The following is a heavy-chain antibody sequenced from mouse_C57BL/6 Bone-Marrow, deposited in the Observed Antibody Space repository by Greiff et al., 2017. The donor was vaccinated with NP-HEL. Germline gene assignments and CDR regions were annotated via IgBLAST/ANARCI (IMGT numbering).Heavy chain of an antibody. CDR1: GYTFTSYW. J-gene: IGHJ2*01. CDR2: IDPSDSYS. CDR3: ARSRDWDEGSPFDY. Sequence: VQLQQSGAELVMPGASVKLSCKASGYTFTSYWMHWVKQRPGQGLEWIGEIDPSDSYSNYNQKFQGKSTLTVDKSSSTAYMQLSSLTSEDSAVYYCARSRDWDEGSPFDYWGQGTTLTVSS. V-gene: IGHV1-69*01. D-gene: IGHD4-1*01.